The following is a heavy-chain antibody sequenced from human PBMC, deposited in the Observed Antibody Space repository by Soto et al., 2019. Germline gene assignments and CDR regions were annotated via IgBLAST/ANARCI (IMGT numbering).Heavy chain of an antibody. CDR1: GGSISSGGYY. CDR3: ARGREELELQSPDLGWYFDL. D-gene: IGHD1-7*01. Sequence: QVQLQESGPGLVKPSQTLSLTCTVSGGSISSGGYYWSWIRQHPGKGLEWIGYIYYSGSTYYNPSLKSRVTISVDTSKNQFSLKLSSVTAADTAVYYCARGREELELQSPDLGWYFDLWGRGTLVTVSS. CDR2: IYYSGST. V-gene: IGHV4-31*03. J-gene: IGHJ2*01.